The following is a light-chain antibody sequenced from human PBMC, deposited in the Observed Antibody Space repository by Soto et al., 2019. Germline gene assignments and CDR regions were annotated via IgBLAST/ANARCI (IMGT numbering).Light chain of an antibody. J-gene: IGLJ1*01. CDR3: GPRTTRTPYV. V-gene: IGLV2-14*01. CDR2: EVS. CDR1: SSDIGAYNS. Sequence: QSVLTQPASVSGSPGQSITISCTGTSSDIGAYNSVSWYQQHPGKAPKLMIYEVSNRPSGVSNRFSASKSGNTASLTISGLQDEEEADYYCGPRTTRTPYVFGTGTQSAAL.